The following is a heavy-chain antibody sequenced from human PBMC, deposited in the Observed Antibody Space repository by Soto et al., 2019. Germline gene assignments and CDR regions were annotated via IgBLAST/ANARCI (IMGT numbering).Heavy chain of an antibody. CDR2: ISGSGGST. Sequence: GGSLRLSCAASGFTFSSYAMSWVRQAPGKGLEWVSAISGSGGSTYYADSVKGRFTISRDNSKNTLYLQMNSLRAEDTAVYYCAVARKNYYYYGMDVWGQGTTVTVSS. V-gene: IGHV3-23*01. J-gene: IGHJ6*02. CDR1: GFTFSSYA. CDR3: AVARKNYYYYGMDV.